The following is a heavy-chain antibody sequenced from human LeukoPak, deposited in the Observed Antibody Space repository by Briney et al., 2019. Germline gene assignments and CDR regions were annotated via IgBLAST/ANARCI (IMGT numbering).Heavy chain of an antibody. CDR2: IYYSGST. Sequence: TSETLSLTCTVSGGSISSYYWSWIRQPPGKGLVWIGYIYYSGSTNYNPSLKSRVTISVDTSKNQFSLKLSSVTAADTAVYYCARRMITFGGAHDYWGQGTLVTVSS. D-gene: IGHD3-16*01. CDR1: GGSISSYY. CDR3: ARRMITFGGAHDY. V-gene: IGHV4-59*01. J-gene: IGHJ4*02.